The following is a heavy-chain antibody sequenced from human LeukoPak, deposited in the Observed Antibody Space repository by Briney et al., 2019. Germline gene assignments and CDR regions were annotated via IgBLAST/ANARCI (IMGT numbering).Heavy chain of an antibody. Sequence: SETLSLTCAVYGGSFSGYYWSWIRQPPGKGLEWIGEINHSGSTNYNPSLKSRVTISVDTSKNQFSLKLSSETAADTAVYYCASPREVGATTAPFDYWGQGTLVTVSS. D-gene: IGHD1-26*01. CDR1: GGSFSGYY. J-gene: IGHJ4*02. CDR2: INHSGST. CDR3: ASPREVGATTAPFDY. V-gene: IGHV4-34*01.